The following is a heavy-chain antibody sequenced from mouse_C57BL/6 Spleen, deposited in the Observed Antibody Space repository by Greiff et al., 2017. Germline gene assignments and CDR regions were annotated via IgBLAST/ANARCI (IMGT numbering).Heavy chain of an antibody. D-gene: IGHD2-3*01. J-gene: IGHJ2*01. CDR1: GYTFTSYG. CDR2: IYPRSGNT. CDR3: ARREDDGFDY. Sequence: VQLQQSGAELARPGASVKLSCKASGYTFTSYGISWVKQRTGQGLEWIGEIYPRSGNTYYNEKFKGKDTLTSDKSSSTAYMELRSLASEDAAVYFCARREDDGFDYWGQGTTLTVSS. V-gene: IGHV1-81*01.